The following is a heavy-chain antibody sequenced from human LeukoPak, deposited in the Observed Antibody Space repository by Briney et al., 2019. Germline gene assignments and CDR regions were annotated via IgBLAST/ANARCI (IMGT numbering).Heavy chain of an antibody. Sequence: KPGGSLRLSCAASGFTFSSYSMNWVRQAPGKGLEWVSSISSSSSYIYYADSVKGRFTISRDNAKNSLYLQMNSLRAEDTAVYYCAAANWGLFDYWGQGTLVTVSS. J-gene: IGHJ4*02. D-gene: IGHD7-27*01. CDR3: AAANWGLFDY. CDR2: ISSSSSYI. V-gene: IGHV3-21*01. CDR1: GFTFSSYS.